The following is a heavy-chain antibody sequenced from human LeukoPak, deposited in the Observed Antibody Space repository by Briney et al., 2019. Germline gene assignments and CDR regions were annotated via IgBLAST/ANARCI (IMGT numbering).Heavy chain of an antibody. CDR1: GGSTSSSRYY. CDR3: ARGNSGSYFPNFDY. J-gene: IGHJ4*02. D-gene: IGHD1-26*01. CDR2: MYYSGST. Sequence: SETLSLTCAVSGGSTSSSRYYWGWIRQPPGKGLEWIGSMYYSGSTYYNPSLKSRVTISVDTSKNQFSLKLSSVTAADTAVYYCARGNSGSYFPNFDYWGQGTLVTVSS. V-gene: IGHV4-39*07.